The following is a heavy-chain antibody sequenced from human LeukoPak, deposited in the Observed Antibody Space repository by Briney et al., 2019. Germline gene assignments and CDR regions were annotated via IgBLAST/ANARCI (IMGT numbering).Heavy chain of an antibody. D-gene: IGHD2-15*01. Sequence: SETLSLTCAVYGGSFSDYYWTWIRQPPGKGREWIGEINHSGSTNYNPSLKSRVTISVDTSKNQFSLKLSSVTAADTGVYYCARWVVAADYYYYMDVWGKGTTVTVSS. CDR1: GGSFSDYY. CDR3: ARWVVAADYYYYMDV. CDR2: INHSGST. J-gene: IGHJ6*03. V-gene: IGHV4-34*01.